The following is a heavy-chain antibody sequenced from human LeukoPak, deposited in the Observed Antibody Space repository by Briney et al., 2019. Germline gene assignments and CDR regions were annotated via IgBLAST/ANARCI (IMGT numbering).Heavy chain of an antibody. D-gene: IGHD3-16*01. CDR1: GDSFSSNSAA. V-gene: IGHV6-1*01. CDR2: TYYRSNWND. CDR3: ARWGPGYFDY. Sequence: SQTLSLTCAISGDSFSSNSAAWNWIRQSPSRGLEWLGRTYYRSNWNDDYAVPVKSRITINPDTSKNQFSLRLNSVTPEDTAVYYCARWGPGYFDYWSQGILVIVSS. J-gene: IGHJ4*02.